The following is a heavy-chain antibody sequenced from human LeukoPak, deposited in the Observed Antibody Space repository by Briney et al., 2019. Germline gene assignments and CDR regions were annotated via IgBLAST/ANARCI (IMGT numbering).Heavy chain of an antibody. V-gene: IGHV4-34*01. Sequence: SETLSLTCVVFGSSLTTYHWSWIRQSPGKGLEWIWEINHRGTTNSDPSLQTRVTLSVDASKHLFSLNLTSVTAADAAVYFCARGLTINHPSGGYYYDTFDIWGQGTVVTVSS. CDR3: ARGLTINHPSGGYYYDTFDI. J-gene: IGHJ3*02. CDR2: INHRGTT. CDR1: GSSLTTYH. D-gene: IGHD3-22*01.